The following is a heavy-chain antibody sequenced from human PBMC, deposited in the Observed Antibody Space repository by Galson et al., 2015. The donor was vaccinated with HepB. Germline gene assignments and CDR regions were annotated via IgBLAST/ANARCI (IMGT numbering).Heavy chain of an antibody. CDR1: GFTFSSYS. CDR3: ARDGSSGSYGHNWFDP. J-gene: IGHJ5*02. CDR2: ISSSSSYI. D-gene: IGHD1-26*01. Sequence: SLRLSCAASGFTFSSYSMNWVRQAPGKGLEWVSSISSSSSYIYYADSVKGRFTISRDNAKNSLYLQMNSLRAEDTAVYYCARDGSSGSYGHNWFDPWGQGTLVTVSS. V-gene: IGHV3-21*01.